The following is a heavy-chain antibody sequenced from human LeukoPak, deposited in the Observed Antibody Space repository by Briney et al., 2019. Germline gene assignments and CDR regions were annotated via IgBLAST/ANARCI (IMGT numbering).Heavy chain of an antibody. CDR2: INIDGSIT. CDR1: GFTFSTYW. Sequence: GGSLRLSCAASGFTFSTYWIHWVRQAPGKGLVWVSRINIDGSITNYADSVKGRFTISRDNAKNTLYLQMNSLRAEDTAVYYCARAGELYYYDSSGYYYSNWFDPWGQGTLVTVSS. V-gene: IGHV3-74*01. D-gene: IGHD3-22*01. CDR3: ARAGELYYYDSSGYYYSNWFDP. J-gene: IGHJ5*02.